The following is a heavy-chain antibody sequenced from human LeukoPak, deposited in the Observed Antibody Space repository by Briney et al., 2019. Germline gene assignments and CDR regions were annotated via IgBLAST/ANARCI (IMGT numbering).Heavy chain of an antibody. CDR3: ARGVLVRLPLRPRYYYMDV. CDR2: INTNTGNP. Sequence: ASVKVSCKASGYTFTSYAMNWVRQAPGQGLEWMGWINTNTGNPTYAQGFTGRFVFPLDTSVSTAYLQISSLKAEDTAVYYCARGVLVRLPLRPRYYYMDVWGKGTTVTVSS. V-gene: IGHV7-4-1*02. D-gene: IGHD2-8*01. CDR1: GYTFTSYA. J-gene: IGHJ6*03.